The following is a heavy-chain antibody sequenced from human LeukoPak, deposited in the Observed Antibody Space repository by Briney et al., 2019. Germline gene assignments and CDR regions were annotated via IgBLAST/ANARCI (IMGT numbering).Heavy chain of an antibody. CDR2: ISAYNGNT. D-gene: IGHD3-22*01. CDR1: GYTFTSYG. V-gene: IGHV1-18*01. J-gene: IGHJ4*02. CDR3: ARDGYYDSSGYYDY. Sequence: GASVKVSCKASGYTFTSYGISWVRQAPGQGLEWMGWISAYNGNTNYAQKLQDRVTITTYTSTSTAYMELRSLRSDDTAVYYCARDGYYDSSGYYDYWGQGTLVTVSS.